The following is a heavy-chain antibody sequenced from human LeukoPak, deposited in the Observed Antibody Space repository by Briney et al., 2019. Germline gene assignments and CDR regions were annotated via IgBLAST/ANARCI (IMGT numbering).Heavy chain of an antibody. J-gene: IGHJ4*02. D-gene: IGHD3-3*01. CDR2: IYYSGST. CDR3: ASKALYDFSSGPDY. V-gene: IGHV4-39*07. CDR1: GGSISSSSYY. Sequence: SETLSLTCTVSGGSISSSSYYWGWIRQPPGKGLEWIGSIYYSGSTYYNPSLKSRVTISVDTSKNQFSLKLSSVTAADTAVYYCASKALYDFSSGPDYWGQGTLVTVSS.